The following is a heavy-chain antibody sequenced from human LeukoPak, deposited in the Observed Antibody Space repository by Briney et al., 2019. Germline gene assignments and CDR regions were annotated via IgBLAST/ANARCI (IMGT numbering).Heavy chain of an antibody. CDR1: GFTFSSYS. V-gene: IGHV3-48*02. CDR2: LSSSYSII. D-gene: IGHD3-3*01. Sequence: GGSLRLSCAASGFTFSSYSMNWVRQAPGKGLEWVSYLSSSYSIIYYADSVKGRFTISRDNAKDSQYLQMNSLRDEDKAVYYCARDAPYDCWSGYQSGYMDVWGKGTTVTVSS. J-gene: IGHJ6*03. CDR3: ARDAPYDCWSGYQSGYMDV.